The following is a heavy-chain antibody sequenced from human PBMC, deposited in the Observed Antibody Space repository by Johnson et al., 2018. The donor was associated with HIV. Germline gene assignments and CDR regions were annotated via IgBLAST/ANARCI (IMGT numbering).Heavy chain of an antibody. V-gene: IGHV3-66*02. J-gene: IGHJ3*02. Sequence: VQLVESGGGLVQPGGSLRLSCAASGFTFSSYPMHWVRQAPGKGLEWVSVIYSDDSTYYADSVKGRFTISRDNSKNTLYLQMNSLRAEDTAVYYCARDRGNYYDSSGYYGLGAFDIWGQGTMVTVSS. D-gene: IGHD3-22*01. CDR1: GFTFSSYP. CDR3: ARDRGNYYDSSGYYGLGAFDI. CDR2: IYSDDST.